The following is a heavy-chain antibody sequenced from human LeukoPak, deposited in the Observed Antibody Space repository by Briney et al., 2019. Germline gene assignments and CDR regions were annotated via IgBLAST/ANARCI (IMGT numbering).Heavy chain of an antibody. J-gene: IGHJ2*01. D-gene: IGHD5-18*01. Sequence: GGSLRLSCAASGFTVSSNCMSWVRQAPGKGLEWVSVIYSGGSTYYADSVKGRFTISGDNSKNTLYLQMNSLRAEDTAVYYCARTYSGYSYGMYWYFDLWGRGTLVTVSS. CDR3: ARTYSGYSYGMYWYFDL. CDR2: IYSGGST. CDR1: GFTVSSNC. V-gene: IGHV3-53*01.